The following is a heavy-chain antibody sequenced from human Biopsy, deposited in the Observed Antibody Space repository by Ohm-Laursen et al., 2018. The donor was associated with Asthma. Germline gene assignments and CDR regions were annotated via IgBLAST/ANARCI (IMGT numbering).Heavy chain of an antibody. D-gene: IGHD1-26*01. Sequence: GTLALTCAVYGGSFSSNYWSWIRQTPGKGLEWLGETHHRGYTNYNPSLSRRLTLSVDTSKNQFSLRLPSVTAADTAVYYCARGSSSRLSQWELLVSGGKRAHSYYGMDVWGQGTTVTVSS. CDR1: GGSFSSNY. CDR3: ARGSSSRLSQWELLVSGGKRAHSYYGMDV. V-gene: IGHV4-34*01. J-gene: IGHJ6*02. CDR2: THHRGYT.